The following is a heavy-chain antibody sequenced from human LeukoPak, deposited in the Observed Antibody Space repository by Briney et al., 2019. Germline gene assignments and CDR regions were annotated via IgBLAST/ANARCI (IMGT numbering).Heavy chain of an antibody. CDR3: ARSSSGYFTYFDY. CDR1: GGSFSGYY. D-gene: IGHD3-22*01. CDR2: ISYSGST. Sequence: SETLSLTCAVYGGSFSGYYWSWIRQPPGKGLEWIGYISYSGSTNYNPSLRSRVTISVDTSKNQFSLKLSSVTAADTAVYYCARSSSGYFTYFDYWGQGTLVIVSS. J-gene: IGHJ4*02. V-gene: IGHV4-59*01.